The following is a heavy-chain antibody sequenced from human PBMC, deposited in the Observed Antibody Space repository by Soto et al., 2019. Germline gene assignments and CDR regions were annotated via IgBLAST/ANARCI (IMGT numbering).Heavy chain of an antibody. Sequence: PGGSLRLSCAASGFTLSSFYMSWIRQSPEKGLEWVSMMSMSGSTIYYADSVKGRFTISRDNARNSVFLQMNSLRVEDTAVYYCAKEKDFWSGPDVWGQGTTVTVSS. CDR2: MSMSGSTI. D-gene: IGHD3-3*01. V-gene: IGHV3-11*01. CDR1: GFTLSSFY. CDR3: AKEKDFWSGPDV. J-gene: IGHJ6*02.